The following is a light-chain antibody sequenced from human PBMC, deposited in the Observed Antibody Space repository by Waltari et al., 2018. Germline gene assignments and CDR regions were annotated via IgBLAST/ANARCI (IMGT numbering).Light chain of an antibody. CDR3: STWDDSLSSPV. CDR1: SSDIGTNY. V-gene: IGLV1-47*01. Sequence: QSVLTQPPSASGTPGQRVTISCSGSSSDIGTNYVYWYRQVPGTAPRLIMYRNDQRPIGVPVRFSASKSGTSASLVISGLQSEDEAAYYCSTWDDSLSSPVFGGGTKLTVL. J-gene: IGLJ3*02. CDR2: RND.